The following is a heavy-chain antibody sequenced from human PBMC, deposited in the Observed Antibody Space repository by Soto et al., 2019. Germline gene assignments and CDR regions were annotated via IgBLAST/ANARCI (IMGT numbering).Heavy chain of an antibody. CDR2: IYHTGNA. V-gene: IGHV4-39*01. J-gene: IGHJ5*02. CDR3: ARDYFDSSDYTTNWFDP. CDR1: GDSISNSRFY. Sequence: SEALSLTCSVSGDSISNSRFYWAWIRQPPGEGLEWIGSIYHTGNAYYNPSLKSRVTIFVDTSKNQFSLKLTSVTAADTALYYCARDYFDSSDYTTNWFDPWGQGTLVT. D-gene: IGHD3-22*01.